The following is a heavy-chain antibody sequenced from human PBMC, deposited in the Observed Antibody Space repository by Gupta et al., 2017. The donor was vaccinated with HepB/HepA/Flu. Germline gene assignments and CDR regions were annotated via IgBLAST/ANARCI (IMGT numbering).Heavy chain of an antibody. V-gene: IGHV3-23*01. J-gene: IGHJ4*02. CDR2: ISGGGGNT. Sequence: EVQLLESGGGLVQPGGSLRLSCAASGLTFSLYSMNWVRQAPGKGLEWVSAISGGGGNTYYADSVKGRFTISRDNSKNTLYLQMNSLRAEDTAVYYCATRGGWELPEYYFDYWGQGTLVTVSS. CDR3: ATRGGWELPEYYFDY. D-gene: IGHD1-26*01. CDR1: GLTFSLYS.